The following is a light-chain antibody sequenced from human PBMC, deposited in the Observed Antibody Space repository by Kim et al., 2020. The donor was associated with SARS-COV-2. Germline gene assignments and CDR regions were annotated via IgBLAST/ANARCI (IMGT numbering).Light chain of an antibody. V-gene: IGKV3-11*01. J-gene: IGKJ4*01. CDR3: QQRRSWPLT. CDR2: DTS. Sequence: PGESAPLPCRASQRVTGRVSWYQQRPGQAPRLLIYDTSNRATGIPARFSGSGSGTDFTLTISSLEPEDFAVYYCQQRRSWPLTFGGGTKVDIK. CDR1: QRVTGR.